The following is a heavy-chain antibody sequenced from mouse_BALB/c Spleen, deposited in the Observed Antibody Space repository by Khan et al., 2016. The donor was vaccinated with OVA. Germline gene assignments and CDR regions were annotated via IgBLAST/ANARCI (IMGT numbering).Heavy chain of an antibody. CDR3: TRSGYGSFAY. J-gene: IGHJ3*01. CDR1: GYTFTSYY. V-gene: IGHV1S81*02. Sequence: QVQLKQSGAELVKPGASVGLSCKASGYTFTSYYLYWVKQRPGQGLEWIGDINPSSGGTNFNEKFKSKATLTVDKSSSTAYIQLNSLTSEDSAVYYCTRSGYGSFAYWGQGTLVTVSA. CDR2: INPSSGGT. D-gene: IGHD2-2*01.